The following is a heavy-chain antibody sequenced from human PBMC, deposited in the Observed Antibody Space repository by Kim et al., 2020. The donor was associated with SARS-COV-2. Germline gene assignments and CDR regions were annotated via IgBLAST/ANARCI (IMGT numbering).Heavy chain of an antibody. Sequence: SVRGRFTLSRDSADNSLYLQMHSLSAEDTAMYYCARENYGDYAFDIWGQGTMVTVSS. D-gene: IGHD4-17*01. V-gene: IGHV3-11*01. J-gene: IGHJ3*02. CDR3: ARENYGDYAFDI.